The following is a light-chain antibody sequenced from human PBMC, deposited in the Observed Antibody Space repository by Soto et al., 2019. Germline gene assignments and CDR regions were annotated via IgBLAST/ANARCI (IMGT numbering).Light chain of an antibody. Sequence: DIQLTQSPSFLSASVGDRVTITCRASQGISSYLAWYQQKPGKAPKLLIYAASTLQSAVPSRFSGSGYGTEFTLTISSLQPEDFATYYCQQLNSYPLTFGGGTKVEIK. V-gene: IGKV1-9*01. CDR2: AAS. J-gene: IGKJ4*01. CDR3: QQLNSYPLT. CDR1: QGISSY.